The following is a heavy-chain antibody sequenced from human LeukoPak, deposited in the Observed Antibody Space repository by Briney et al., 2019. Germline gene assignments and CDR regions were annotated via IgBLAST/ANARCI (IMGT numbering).Heavy chain of an antibody. Sequence: SETLSLTCAVYGGSFSGYYWNWIRQPPGKGLKWIGEINHSGSTNYNPSLKSRVTISVDRSKNQFSLKLSSVTAADTAVYYCASPSVPAAMRAFDIWGQGTMVTVSS. V-gene: IGHV4-34*01. D-gene: IGHD2-2*01. CDR2: INHSGST. CDR3: ASPSVPAAMRAFDI. J-gene: IGHJ3*02. CDR1: GGSFSGYY.